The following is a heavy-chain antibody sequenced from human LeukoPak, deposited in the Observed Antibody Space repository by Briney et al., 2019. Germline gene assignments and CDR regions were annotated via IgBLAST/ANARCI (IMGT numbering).Heavy chain of an antibody. CDR1: GYTFTSYD. CDR2: MNPNSGNT. Sequence: ASVKVSCKASGYTFTSYDINWVRQATGQGLEWVGWMNPNSGNTGYAQKFQGRVTITRNTSISTAYMELSSLRSEDTAVYYCARALTMITQRFDSWGQGTLVTVSS. J-gene: IGHJ5*01. V-gene: IGHV1-8*03. D-gene: IGHD3-22*01. CDR3: ARALTMITQRFDS.